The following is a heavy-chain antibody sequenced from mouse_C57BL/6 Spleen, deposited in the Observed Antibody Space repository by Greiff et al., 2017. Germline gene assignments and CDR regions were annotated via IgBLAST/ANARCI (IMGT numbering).Heavy chain of an antibody. Sequence: QVQLQQPGAELVKPGASVKLSCKASGYTFTSYWMQWVKQRPGQGLEWIGEIDPSDSYTNYNQKFKGKATLTVDTSSSTAYMQLSSLTSEDSAVYYCARDLLWLRRGVFDYWGQGTTLTVSS. V-gene: IGHV1-50*01. CDR1: GYTFTSYW. CDR3: ARDLLWLRRGVFDY. D-gene: IGHD2-2*01. CDR2: IDPSDSYT. J-gene: IGHJ2*01.